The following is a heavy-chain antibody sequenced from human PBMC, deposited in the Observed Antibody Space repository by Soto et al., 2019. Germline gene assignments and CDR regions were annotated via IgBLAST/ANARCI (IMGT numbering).Heavy chain of an antibody. V-gene: IGHV1-2*02. CDR1: GYTFTGYY. CDR2: INPNSGGT. Sequence: GASVKVSCKASGYTFTGYYMHWVRQAPGQGLEWMGWINPNSGGTNYAQKFQGRVTMTRDTSISTAYMELSRLRSDDTAVYYCARDQTGDGYNFSYYYGMDVWGQGTTVTVSS. J-gene: IGHJ6*02. D-gene: IGHD5-12*01. CDR3: ARDQTGDGYNFSYYYGMDV.